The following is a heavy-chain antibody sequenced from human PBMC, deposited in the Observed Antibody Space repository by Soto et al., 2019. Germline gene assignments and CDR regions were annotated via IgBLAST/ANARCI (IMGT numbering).Heavy chain of an antibody. CDR1: GFTFSSYA. CDR2: ISGSGGST. CDR3: AKSSKSGRPGLQLLYPAY. Sequence: GGSLRLSCAASGFTFSSYAMSWVRQAPGKGLEWVSAISGSGGSTYYADSVKGRFTISRDNSKNTLYLQMNSLRAEDTAVYYCAKSSKSGRPGLQLLYPAYWGQGTLVTVS. J-gene: IGHJ4*02. D-gene: IGHD2-2*02. V-gene: IGHV3-23*01.